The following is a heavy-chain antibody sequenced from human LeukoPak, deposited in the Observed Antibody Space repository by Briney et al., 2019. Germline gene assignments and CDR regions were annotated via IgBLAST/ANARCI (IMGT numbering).Heavy chain of an antibody. D-gene: IGHD3-3*01. J-gene: IGHJ4*02. V-gene: IGHV3-21*01. Sequence: GGSLRLSCAASGFTFSSYSMNWVRQAPGKGLEWVSSISSSSYIYYADSAKGRFTISRDNAKNSLYLQMNSLRAEDTAVYYCASFDDFWSGGDYWGQGTLVTVSS. CDR3: ASFDDFWSGGDY. CDR1: GFTFSSYS. CDR2: ISSSSYI.